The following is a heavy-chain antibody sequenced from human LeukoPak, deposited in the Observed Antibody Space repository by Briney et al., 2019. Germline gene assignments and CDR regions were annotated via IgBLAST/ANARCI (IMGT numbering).Heavy chain of an antibody. CDR3: ARDLGRGIAAAGTGY. D-gene: IGHD6-13*01. CDR1: GFTFSSYS. Sequence: GGSLRLSCAASGFTFSSYSMNWVRQAPGKGLEWVSSISSSSSYIYYADSVKGRFTISRDNAKNSLYLQMNSLRAEDTAVYYCARDLGRGIAAAGTGYWGQGTLVTVSS. J-gene: IGHJ4*02. V-gene: IGHV3-21*01. CDR2: ISSSSSYI.